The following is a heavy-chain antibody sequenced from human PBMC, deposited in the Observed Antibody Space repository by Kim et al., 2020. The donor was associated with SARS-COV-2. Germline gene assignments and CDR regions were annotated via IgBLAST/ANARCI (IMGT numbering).Heavy chain of an antibody. V-gene: IGHV3-74*01. D-gene: IGHD3-16*01. Sequence: GGSLRLSCAASGFTFSRYWMHWVRQAPGKGLVWVSRTGTDTSHSATHADSVKGRFTSSRDNAKNTLYLQMNSLRAEDTAVYYCARDGGVFGHDWYFDLWGRGTLVTVSS. CDR2: TGTDTSHSA. CDR3: ARDGGVFGHDWYFDL. J-gene: IGHJ2*01. CDR1: GFTFSRYW.